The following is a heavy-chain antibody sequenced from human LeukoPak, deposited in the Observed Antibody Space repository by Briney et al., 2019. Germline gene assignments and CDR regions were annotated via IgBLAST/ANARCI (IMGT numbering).Heavy chain of an antibody. Sequence: GGSLRLSCAASGFTFNNYYMTWIRQAPGKGLEWVSYISSSGSIIYYADSVKGRFTISRDNAKNSLYLQMNSLRAEDTAVYYCARGEGTGTTPFGYWGQGTLVTVSS. CDR2: ISSSGSII. V-gene: IGHV3-11*01. D-gene: IGHD1-7*01. J-gene: IGHJ4*02. CDR1: GFTFNNYY. CDR3: ARGEGTGTTPFGY.